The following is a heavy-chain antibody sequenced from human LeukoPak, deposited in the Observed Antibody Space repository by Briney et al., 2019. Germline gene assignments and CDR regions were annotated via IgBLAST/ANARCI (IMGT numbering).Heavy chain of an antibody. V-gene: IGHV3-74*01. D-gene: IGHD6-13*01. CDR1: GFTFSSYW. CDR2: VNSDGSST. CDR3: GALGQQLIP. J-gene: IGHJ4*02. Sequence: GRSLRLSCAASGFTFSSYWMHWVRHAPGKGLVWVSRVNSDGSSTSYADFVKGRFTISRDNAKNTLYLQMNSLRAEDTAVYYCGALGQQLIPWGQGTLVTVSS.